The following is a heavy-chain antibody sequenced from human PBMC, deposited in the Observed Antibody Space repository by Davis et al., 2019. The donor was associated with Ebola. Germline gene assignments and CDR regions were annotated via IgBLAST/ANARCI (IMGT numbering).Heavy chain of an antibody. CDR3: ARSSIAARPGYYYGMDV. J-gene: IGHJ6*02. D-gene: IGHD6-6*01. CDR2: ISSSSSYI. V-gene: IGHV3-21*01. Sequence: PGGSLRLSCAASKFTLSSYWMYWVRQAPGKGLEWVSSISSSSSYIYYADSVKGRFTISRDNAKNSLYLQMNSLRAEDTAVYYCARSSIAARPGYYYGMDVWGQGTTVTVSS. CDR1: KFTLSSYW.